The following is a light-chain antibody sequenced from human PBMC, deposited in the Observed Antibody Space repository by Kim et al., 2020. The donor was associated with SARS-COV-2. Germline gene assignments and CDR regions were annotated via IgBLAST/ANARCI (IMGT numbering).Light chain of an antibody. V-gene: IGKV1-39*01. Sequence: DIQMTQSPSSLSASVGDRVIITCRASQSINRFLNWYQQKPGKAPKLLIYTASTLHSGVPSRFSGSGSGTDFTLTISSLQPADFATYYCQQSYNTRTFGQGTKVDIK. CDR1: QSINRF. CDR2: TAS. CDR3: QQSYNTRT. J-gene: IGKJ1*01.